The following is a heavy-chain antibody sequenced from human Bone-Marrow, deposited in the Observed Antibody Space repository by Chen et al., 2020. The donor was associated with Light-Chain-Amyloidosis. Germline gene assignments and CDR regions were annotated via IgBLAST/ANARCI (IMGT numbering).Heavy chain of an antibody. CDR2: ISGSGGST. D-gene: IGHD3-22*01. CDR3: AKDRGYYDSSGYPATYFDY. V-gene: IGHV3-23*01. J-gene: IGHJ4*02. Sequence: EVQLLESGGGLVQPGGSLRLSCAAFGFTFSSYAMSWVRQAPGKGLEWVSAISGSGGSTYYADSVKGRFTISRDNSKNTLYLQMNSLRAEDTAVYYCAKDRGYYDSSGYPATYFDYWGQGTLVTVSS. CDR1: GFTFSSYA.